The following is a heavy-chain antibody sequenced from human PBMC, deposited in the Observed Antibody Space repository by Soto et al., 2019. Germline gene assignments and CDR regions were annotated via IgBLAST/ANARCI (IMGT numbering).Heavy chain of an antibody. CDR2: SSASTRNT. CDR3: ARCYCSVGSCYACWHFDL. Sequence: QVQLVQSGAELKKPGASVKVSCQASGYTFTNYAISWVRQAPGQGLEWMGWSSASTRNTDQAQNFQGRVTMTIDTSTNTANMELRSLRSDDTAVYYCARCYCSVGSCYACWHFDLWGRGTLVTVSS. J-gene: IGHJ2*01. V-gene: IGHV1-18*01. CDR1: GYTFTNYA. D-gene: IGHD2-15*01.